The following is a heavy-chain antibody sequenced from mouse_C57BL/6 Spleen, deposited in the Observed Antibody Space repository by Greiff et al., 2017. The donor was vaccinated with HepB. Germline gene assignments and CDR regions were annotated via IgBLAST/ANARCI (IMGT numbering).Heavy chain of an antibody. J-gene: IGHJ2*01. Sequence: QVQLKQPGAELVKPGASVKLSCKASGYTFTSYWMHWVKQRPGRGLEWIGRIDPNSGGTKYNEKFKSKATLTVDKPSSTAYMQLSSLPSEDSAVYYCAREGGYGSSHYWGQGTTLTVSS. CDR3: AREGGYGSSHY. D-gene: IGHD1-1*01. V-gene: IGHV1-72*01. CDR1: GYTFTSYW. CDR2: IDPNSGGT.